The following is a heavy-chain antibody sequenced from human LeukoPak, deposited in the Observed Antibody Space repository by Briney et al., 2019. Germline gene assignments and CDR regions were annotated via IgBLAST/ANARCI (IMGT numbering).Heavy chain of an antibody. D-gene: IGHD6-6*01. CDR2: ISSSSYI. J-gene: IGHJ4*02. CDR3: ARDRGSSSQDY. Sequence: GGSLRLSCAASGFTFSSYSMNWVRQAPGKGLEWVSSISSSSYIYYADSVKGRFTISRDNAKNSLYLQMNSLRAEDTAVYYCARDRGSSSQDYWGQGTLVTVSS. CDR1: GFTFSSYS. V-gene: IGHV3-21*01.